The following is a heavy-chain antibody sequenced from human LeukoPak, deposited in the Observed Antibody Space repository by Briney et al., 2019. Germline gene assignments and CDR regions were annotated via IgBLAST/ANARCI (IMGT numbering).Heavy chain of an antibody. V-gene: IGHV4-34*01. D-gene: IGHD6-19*01. CDR1: GGSFSGYY. CDR3: ARFGSGWHYFDY. CDR2: INHSGST. J-gene: IGHJ4*02. Sequence: NTSETLSLTCAVYGGSFSGYYWSWIRQPPGKGLEWIGEINHSGSTNYNPSLKSRVTISVDTPKNQFSLKLSSVTAADTAVYYCARFGSGWHYFDYWGQGTLVTVSS.